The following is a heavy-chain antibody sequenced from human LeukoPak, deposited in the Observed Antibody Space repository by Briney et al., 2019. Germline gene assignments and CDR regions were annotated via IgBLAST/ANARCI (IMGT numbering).Heavy chain of an antibody. V-gene: IGHV3-23*01. CDR2: ISGSGGST. D-gene: IGHD3-22*01. J-gene: IGHJ4*02. CDR1: GFTFSSYA. CDR3: AKFNYDSSGYYYDYFDY. Sequence: PGGSLRLSCAASGFTFSSYAMSWVRQAPGKGLEWVSAISGSGGSTYYADSVKGRFTISRDNSENTLYLQMNSLRAEDTAVYYCAKFNYDSSGYYYDYFDYWGQGTLVTVSS.